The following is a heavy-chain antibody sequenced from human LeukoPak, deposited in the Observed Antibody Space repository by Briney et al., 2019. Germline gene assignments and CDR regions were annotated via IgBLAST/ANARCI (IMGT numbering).Heavy chain of an antibody. CDR3: ARDDCSTTPCYAY. CDR2: IYENGGTT. Sequence: GGSLRLSCVGSGFTFRSHAMSWVRQAPEKGLEFVSGIYENGGTTYYADSVKGRFSISRDNSKNTLYLQMDSLRGEDTAVYYCARDDCSTTPCYAYWGQGTLVTVSS. V-gene: IGHV3-23*01. D-gene: IGHD2-2*01. CDR1: GFTFRSHA. J-gene: IGHJ4*02.